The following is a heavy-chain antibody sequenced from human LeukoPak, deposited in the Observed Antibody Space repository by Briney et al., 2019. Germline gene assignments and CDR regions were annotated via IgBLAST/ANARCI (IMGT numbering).Heavy chain of an antibody. CDR1: GYTLTSYY. Sequence: ASVKVSCKASGYTLTSYYMHWVRQAPGQGLERMGIINPSSSSTSYAQKFQGRVTMTRDTSTSTVYMELSSLRSEDTAVYYCARSYYDSSGYQGNDYWGQGTLVTVSS. CDR3: ARSYYDSSGYQGNDY. V-gene: IGHV1-46*01. D-gene: IGHD3-22*01. CDR2: INPSSSST. J-gene: IGHJ4*02.